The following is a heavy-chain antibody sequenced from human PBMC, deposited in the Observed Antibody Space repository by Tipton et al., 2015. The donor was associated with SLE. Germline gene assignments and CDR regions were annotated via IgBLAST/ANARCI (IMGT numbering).Heavy chain of an antibody. Sequence: TLSLTCTVSGGSFSRYFWSWIRQPPGKGLEWIGHIQITATTNYNPSLKSRVTISVDTSKNQFSLKLSSVTAADTAVYYCARDQQLVQGWFDPWGQGTLVTVSS. CDR1: GGSFSRYF. CDR3: ARDQQLVQGWFDP. CDR2: IQITATT. D-gene: IGHD6-13*01. V-gene: IGHV4-59*12. J-gene: IGHJ5*02.